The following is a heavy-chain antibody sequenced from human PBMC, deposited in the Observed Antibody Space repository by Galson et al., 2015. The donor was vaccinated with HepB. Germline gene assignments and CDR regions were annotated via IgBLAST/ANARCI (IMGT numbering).Heavy chain of an antibody. CDR3: ARLTTVTNEPDY. Sequence: SLRLSCAASGFTFSSYSMNWVRQAPGKGLEWVSYIRTSTSTICYADSVKGRFTISRDNAKNSLYLQMNSLKDEDTAVYYCARLTTVTNEPDYWGQGTLVTVSS. D-gene: IGHD4-17*01. V-gene: IGHV3-48*02. CDR2: IRTSTSTI. J-gene: IGHJ4*02. CDR1: GFTFSSYS.